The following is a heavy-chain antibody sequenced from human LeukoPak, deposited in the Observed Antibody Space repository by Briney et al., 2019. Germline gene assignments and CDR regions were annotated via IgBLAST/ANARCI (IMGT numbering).Heavy chain of an antibody. V-gene: IGHV4-59*01. Sequence: SETLSLTCTVSGGSISSYYWSWTRQPPGKGLEWIGYIYYSGSTNYNPSLKSRVTISVDTSKNQFSLKLSSVTAADTAVYYCARLKSPYYFDYWGQGTLVTVSS. CDR1: GGSISSYY. J-gene: IGHJ4*02. CDR2: IYYSGST. CDR3: ARLKSPYYFDY.